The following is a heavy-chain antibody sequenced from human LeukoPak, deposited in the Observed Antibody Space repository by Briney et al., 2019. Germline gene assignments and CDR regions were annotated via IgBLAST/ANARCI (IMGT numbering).Heavy chain of an antibody. CDR3: ARAYIAVAGNYFDY. CDR1: GFTFSSYW. Sequence: PGGSLRLSCAASGFTFSSYWMSWVRQAPGKGLEWVANIKQDGSEKYYVDSVKGRFTISRDNAKNSLYLQMNSLRAEDTAVYYCARAYIAVAGNYFDYWGQGTLVTVSS. CDR2: IKQDGSEK. J-gene: IGHJ4*02. D-gene: IGHD6-19*01. V-gene: IGHV3-7*01.